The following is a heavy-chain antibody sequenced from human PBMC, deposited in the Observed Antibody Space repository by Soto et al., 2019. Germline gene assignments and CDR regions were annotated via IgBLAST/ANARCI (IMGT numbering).Heavy chain of an antibody. CDR3: ARVTLRAGNWFDP. V-gene: IGHV1-2*02. J-gene: IGHJ5*02. Sequence: GASVKVSCKASGYTFTDYFIHWVRQAPGQGFEWMGWINPKSRGTTYAQKFQGRVTMTRDTSNTTAYMELRGLRSDDTAIYYCARVTLRAGNWFDPWGQGTLVT. CDR2: INPKSRGT. CDR1: GYTFTDYF.